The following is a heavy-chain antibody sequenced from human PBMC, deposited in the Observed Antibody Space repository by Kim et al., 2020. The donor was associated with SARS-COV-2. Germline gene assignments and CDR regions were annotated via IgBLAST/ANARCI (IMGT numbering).Heavy chain of an antibody. Sequence: SETLSLTCTVSGGSISSSSYYWGWIRQPPGKGLEWIGSIYYSGSTYYNPSLESRVTISVDTSKNQFSLKLSSVTAADTAVYYCARAGIMITFGGVIANNHFDYWGQGTLVTVSS. CDR3: ARAGIMITFGGVIANNHFDY. CDR2: IYYSGST. D-gene: IGHD3-16*02. CDR1: GGSISSSSYY. V-gene: IGHV4-39*01. J-gene: IGHJ4*02.